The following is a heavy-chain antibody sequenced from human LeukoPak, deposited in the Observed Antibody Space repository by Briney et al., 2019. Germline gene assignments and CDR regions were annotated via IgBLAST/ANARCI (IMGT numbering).Heavy chain of an antibody. CDR1: GGSISSGDYY. V-gene: IGHV4-30-4*01. D-gene: IGHD5-18*01. CDR3: ARDLPALVPVY. CDR2: IYYSGST. J-gene: IGHJ6*04. Sequence: SETLSLTCAVSGGSISSGDYYWSWIRQPPGKGLEWIGYIYYSGSTYYNPTLKSRVTISVDTSNNQFSLKLSSVTAADTAVYYCARDLPALVPVYWGKGTTVTVSS.